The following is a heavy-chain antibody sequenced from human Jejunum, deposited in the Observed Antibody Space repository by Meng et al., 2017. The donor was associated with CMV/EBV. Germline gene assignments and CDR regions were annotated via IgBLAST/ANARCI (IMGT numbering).Heavy chain of an antibody. J-gene: IGHJ2*01. V-gene: IGHV3-33*01. CDR2: MWSDGSNE. D-gene: IGHD3-22*01. CDR3: ARDGDSSALYWYYDL. CDR1: GFSFSRYG. Sequence: SGFSFSRYGKHWVRQAPGKGLEWVELMWSDGSNEKYADSVKGRFTISRDISKNTMYLQMDSLRAEDTAVYYCARDGDSSALYWYYDLWGRGTLVTVSS.